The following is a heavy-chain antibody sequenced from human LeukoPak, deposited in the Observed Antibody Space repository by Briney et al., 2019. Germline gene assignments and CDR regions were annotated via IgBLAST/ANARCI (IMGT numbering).Heavy chain of an antibody. J-gene: IGHJ6*03. Sequence: SETLSLTCTVSGGSISSGSYYWSWIRQPAGKGLEWIGRIYTSGSTNYNPSLKSRVTISVDTSKDQFSLKLSSVTAADTAVYYCARDGVLGYYGSGSPRYYYYYMDVWGKGTTVTVSS. CDR1: GGSISSGSYY. D-gene: IGHD3-10*01. CDR3: ARDGVLGYYGSGSPRYYYYYMDV. CDR2: IYTSGST. V-gene: IGHV4-61*02.